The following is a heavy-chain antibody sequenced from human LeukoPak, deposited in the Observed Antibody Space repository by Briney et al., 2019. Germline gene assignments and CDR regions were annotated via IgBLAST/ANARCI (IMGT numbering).Heavy chain of an antibody. V-gene: IGHV1-18*01. D-gene: IGHD3-9*01. Sequence: ASVKVSCKASGYTFTSYGISWVRQAPGQGLEWMGWISAYNGNTNYAQKLQGRVTMTTDTSTSTAYMELRSLRSDDTAVYYCARERYYDILTGYSPFDYWGQGTLVTVSS. CDR3: ARERYYDILTGYSPFDY. CDR1: GYTFTSYG. J-gene: IGHJ4*02. CDR2: ISAYNGNT.